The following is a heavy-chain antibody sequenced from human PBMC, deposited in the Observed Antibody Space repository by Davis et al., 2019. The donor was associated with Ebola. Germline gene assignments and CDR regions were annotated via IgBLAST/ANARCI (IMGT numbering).Heavy chain of an antibody. V-gene: IGHV4-31*03. CDR1: GGSISSGGYY. D-gene: IGHD6-13*01. CDR2: IYYSGST. CDR3: ARSAGYSSSPDY. J-gene: IGHJ4*02. Sequence: PSETLSLTCTVSGGSISSGGYYWSWIRQHPGKGLEWIGYIYYSGSTYYNPSLTSRVTISVDPSKNQFYLKLSSVTAADTAVYYWARSAGYSSSPDYWGQGTLVTVSS.